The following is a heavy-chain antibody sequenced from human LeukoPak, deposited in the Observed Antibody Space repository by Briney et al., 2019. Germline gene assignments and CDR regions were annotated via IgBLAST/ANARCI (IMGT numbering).Heavy chain of an antibody. CDR3: TRDYYDSSGYYHYLDY. V-gene: IGHV3-49*03. D-gene: IGHD3-22*01. CDR1: GFTFGGYA. CDR2: IRSKGYGGTT. J-gene: IGHJ4*02. Sequence: GGSLRLSCTASGFTFGGYAMSWFRQAPGKGLEWVGFIRSKGYGGTTEYAASVKDRFTISRDDSKRIAYLQMNSLRTEDTAMYYRTRDYYDSSGYYHYLDYWGQGTLVTVSS.